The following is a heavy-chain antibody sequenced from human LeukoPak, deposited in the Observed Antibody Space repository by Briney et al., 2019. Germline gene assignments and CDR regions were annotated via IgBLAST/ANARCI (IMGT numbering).Heavy chain of an antibody. CDR3: ARDRCSSTSCYLLAPLGSSPDAFDI. CDR1: GYTFTSYG. D-gene: IGHD2-2*01. Sequence: ASVKVSCKASGYTFTSYGISWVRQAPGQGLEWMGWISAYNSNTKYAQNLQGRVSMTTDTSTSTAYMELRNLRSDDTAVYYCARDRCSSTSCYLLAPLGSSPDAFDIWGQGTMVTISA. V-gene: IGHV1-18*01. CDR2: ISAYNSNT. J-gene: IGHJ3*02.